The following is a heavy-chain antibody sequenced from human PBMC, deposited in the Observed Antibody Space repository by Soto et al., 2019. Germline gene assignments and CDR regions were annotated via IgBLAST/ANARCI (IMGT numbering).Heavy chain of an antibody. V-gene: IGHV3-30*03. CDR2: VSNDGTRK. CDR3: ARWVGGSMYDNSGKYDS. Sequence: QVQLVESGGGVVQPGTSLRLTCAASGFTFSGSGMHWVRQAPGRGLEWVALVSNDGTRKYYADSVKGRFTISRDNSENTLYQQMNSLRAEDTAVYYCARWVGGSMYDNSGKYDSWGQGTLVTVSS. CDR1: GFTFSGSG. J-gene: IGHJ5*01. D-gene: IGHD3-22*01.